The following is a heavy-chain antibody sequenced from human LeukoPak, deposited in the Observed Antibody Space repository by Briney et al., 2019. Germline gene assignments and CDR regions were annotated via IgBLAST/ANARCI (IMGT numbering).Heavy chain of an antibody. CDR2: ISYNGDS. J-gene: IGHJ5*02. D-gene: IGHD1/OR15-1a*01. V-gene: IGHV4-59*08. CDR3: ARQRASGTWWFDP. Sequence: SETLSLTCSVSGASIRSYFWSWIRQSPGKGLEWIGYISYNGDSDRNPSLKSRVTISLDMSKSQFSLKVRSVTAADSAVYYCARQRASGTWWFDPRGQGTLVTVSS. CDR1: GASIRSYF.